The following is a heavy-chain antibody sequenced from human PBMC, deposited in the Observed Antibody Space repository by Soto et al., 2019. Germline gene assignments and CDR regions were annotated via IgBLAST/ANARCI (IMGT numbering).Heavy chain of an antibody. J-gene: IGHJ4*02. CDR3: ALLSMAVVPEY. CDR1: GDSISSYY. V-gene: IGHV4-59*01. D-gene: IGHD3-22*01. CDR2: LYYGRSA. Sequence: QVQLQESGPGLVKPSETLSLTCAVSGDSISSYYCMWIRQPPGKGLESIGYLYYGRSANYNPSLNSRVTLSVDTSTNQCSMTRSSMTAADTAVYSWALLSMAVVPEYWGQGTLFTVAS.